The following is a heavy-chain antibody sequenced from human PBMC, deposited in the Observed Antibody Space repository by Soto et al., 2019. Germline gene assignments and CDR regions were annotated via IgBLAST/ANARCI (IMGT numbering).Heavy chain of an antibody. V-gene: IGHV3-30*03. D-gene: IGHD2-15*01. Sequence: PGGSLRLSCAASGFTFSSYGMHWVRQAPGKGLEWVAVISDDGSSKYYADSVKGRFTISRDNSKNTLYLQMNSLRAEDTAVYYCASPVVVVAATNDAFDIWGQGTMVTVSS. CDR3: ASPVVVVAATNDAFDI. J-gene: IGHJ3*02. CDR2: ISDDGSSK. CDR1: GFTFSSYG.